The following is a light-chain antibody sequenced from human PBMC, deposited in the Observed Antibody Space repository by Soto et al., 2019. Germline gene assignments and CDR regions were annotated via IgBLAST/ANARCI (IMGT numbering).Light chain of an antibody. Sequence: QSALTQPASVSGSPGQSITISCTGTSSDVGGYNYVSWYQQHPGKAPKLIIYEVSNRPSGVSNRFSGSKSGNTASLTISGLQAEDEADYYCSSYTTSSTWVFGGGTKATVL. CDR3: SSYTTSSTWV. V-gene: IGLV2-14*01. CDR1: SSDVGGYNY. CDR2: EVS. J-gene: IGLJ3*02.